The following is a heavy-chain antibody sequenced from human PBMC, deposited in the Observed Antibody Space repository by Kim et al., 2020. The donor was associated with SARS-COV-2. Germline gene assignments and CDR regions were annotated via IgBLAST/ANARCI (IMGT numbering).Heavy chain of an antibody. CDR2: INAGNGNT. V-gene: IGHV1-3*01. Sequence: ASVKVSCKASGYTFTSYAMHWVRQAPGQRLEWMGWINAGNGNTKYSQKFQGRVTITRDTSASTAYMELSSLRSEDTAVYYCARGGYSGYDWALLCDYWGQGTLVTVSS. D-gene: IGHD5-12*01. J-gene: IGHJ4*02. CDR1: GYTFTSYA. CDR3: ARGGYSGYDWALLCDY.